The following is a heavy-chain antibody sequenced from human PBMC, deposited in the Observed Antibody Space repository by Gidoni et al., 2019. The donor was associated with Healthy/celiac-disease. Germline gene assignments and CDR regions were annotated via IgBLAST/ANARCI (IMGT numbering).Heavy chain of an antibody. Sequence: QVQLQESGPGLVKPSQTLSLTCTVSGGSISSGGYYWSWIRQHPGKGLEWLGYIYYSGSTYYNPSLKSRVTISVDTSKNQFSLKLSSVTAADTAVYYCATNDRPHYYYYYMDVWGKGTTVTVSS. V-gene: IGHV4-31*03. CDR3: ATNDRPHYYYYYMDV. CDR2: IYYSGST. CDR1: GGSISSGGYY. J-gene: IGHJ6*03.